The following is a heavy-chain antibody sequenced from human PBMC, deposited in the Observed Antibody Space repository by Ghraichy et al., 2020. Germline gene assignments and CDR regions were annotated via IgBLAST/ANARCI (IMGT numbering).Heavy chain of an antibody. CDR1: GFTFGRHA. J-gene: IGHJ4*02. D-gene: IGHD4-11*01. V-gene: IGHV3-23*01. Sequence: GGSLRLSCVASGFTFGRHAMTWVRQAPGKRLEWVSTISKSGDTTYYADSVKGRFTISSDNPKNTLYLQMNNLRGEDTAVYYCARGGSGNYEWGHFDYWGQGALVTVSS. CDR3: ARGGSGNYEWGHFDY. CDR2: ISKSGDTT.